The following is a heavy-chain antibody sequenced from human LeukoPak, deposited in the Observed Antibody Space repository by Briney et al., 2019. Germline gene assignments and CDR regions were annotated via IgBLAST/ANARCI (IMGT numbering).Heavy chain of an antibody. CDR2: INPNSGGT. CDR1: GYTFTSYG. D-gene: IGHD3-3*01. Sequence: ASVKVSCKASGYTFTSYGISWVRQAPGQGLEWMGWINPNSGGTNYAQKFQGRVTMTRDTSISTAYMELSRLRSDDTAVYYCARGGAPYYDFWSGYSYYHCYGMDVWGQGTTVTVSS. CDR3: ARGGAPYYDFWSGYSYYHCYGMDV. V-gene: IGHV1-2*02. J-gene: IGHJ6*02.